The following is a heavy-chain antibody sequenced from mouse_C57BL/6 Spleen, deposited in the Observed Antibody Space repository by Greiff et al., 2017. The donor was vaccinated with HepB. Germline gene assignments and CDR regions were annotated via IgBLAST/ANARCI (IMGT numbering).Heavy chain of an antibody. CDR1: GYAFSSSW. Sequence: QVQLQQSVPELVKPGASVKISCKASGYAFSSSWMNWVKQRPGKGLEWIGRIYPGDGDTNYNGKFKGKATLTADKSSSTAYMQLSSLTSEDSAVYFCARGGGTDFDYWGQGTTLTVSS. CDR3: ARGGGTDFDY. CDR2: IYPGDGDT. D-gene: IGHD3-3*01. V-gene: IGHV1-82*01. J-gene: IGHJ2*01.